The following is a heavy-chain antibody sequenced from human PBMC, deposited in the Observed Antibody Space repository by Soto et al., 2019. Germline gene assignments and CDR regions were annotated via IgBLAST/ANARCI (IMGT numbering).Heavy chain of an antibody. J-gene: IGHJ4*02. CDR3: ARGITLPTPLDY. V-gene: IGHV1-3*01. CDR2: INAGNGNT. D-gene: IGHD1-20*01. CDR1: GYSFTSYA. Sequence: ASVKVSCKASGYSFTSYAMHWVRPAPGQRLEWMGWINAGNGNTKYSQKFQGRVTITRDTSASTAYMELSSLRSEGTAVYYCARGITLPTPLDYWGQGTLVTVAS.